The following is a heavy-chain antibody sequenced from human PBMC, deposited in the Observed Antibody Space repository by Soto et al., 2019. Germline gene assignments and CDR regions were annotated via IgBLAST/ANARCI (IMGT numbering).Heavy chain of an antibody. V-gene: IGHV3-30*18. J-gene: IGHJ4*02. CDR3: AKEGGLSGSYYISSSYYFDY. Sequence: PGGSLTLSCAASGFTFSSYGMHWVRQAPGKGLEWVAVISYDGSNKYYADSVKGRFTISRDNSKNTLYLQMNSLRAEDTAVYYCAKEGGLSGSYYISSSYYFDYWGQGT. CDR1: GFTFSSYG. D-gene: IGHD1-26*01. CDR2: ISYDGSNK.